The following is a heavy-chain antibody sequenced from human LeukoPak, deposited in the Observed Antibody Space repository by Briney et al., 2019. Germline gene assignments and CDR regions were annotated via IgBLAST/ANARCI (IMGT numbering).Heavy chain of an antibody. CDR3: ARVWVDIAVAGYYFDY. J-gene: IGHJ4*02. Sequence: PGGSLRLSCAASGFTFRSYGMHWVRQAPGKGLEWVAVMSYDGSNKYYADSVKGRFTISRDNSKNTLYLQMNSLRAEDTAVYYCARVWVDIAVAGYYFDYWGQGTLVTVSS. CDR1: GFTFRSYG. V-gene: IGHV3-30*03. CDR2: MSYDGSNK. D-gene: IGHD6-19*01.